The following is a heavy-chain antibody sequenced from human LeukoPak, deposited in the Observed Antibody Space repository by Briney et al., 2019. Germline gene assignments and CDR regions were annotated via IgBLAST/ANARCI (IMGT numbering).Heavy chain of an antibody. CDR1: VFSFRSYA. Sequence: PGGSLRLSCAPSVFSFRSYAMNLVRQAPGRGLEWVSSISGSGNSPYYADFVKGRFTISRDNSKSTLYLQMNSLRAEDTAVYYCASGREGYNTAFGYWGQGTLLTVSS. CDR3: ASGREGYNTAFGY. V-gene: IGHV3-23*01. CDR2: ISGSGNSP. D-gene: IGHD5-24*01. J-gene: IGHJ4*02.